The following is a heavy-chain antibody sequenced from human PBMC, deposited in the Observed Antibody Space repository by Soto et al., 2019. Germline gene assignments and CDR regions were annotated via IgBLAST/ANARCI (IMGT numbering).Heavy chain of an antibody. Sequence: GGSLRLSCVASGFSFSSYDMSWVRQAPGKGLEWVSFIIGNSGTTYYADSVKGRFTISRDNSKNTLYLQMSRLGAEDTAAYYCAKGSTYSFYFDHWGQGTMVTVYS. CDR1: GFSFSSYD. J-gene: IGHJ4*01. CDR2: IIGNSGTT. V-gene: IGHV3-23*01. CDR3: AKGSTYSFYFDH. D-gene: IGHD5-18*01.